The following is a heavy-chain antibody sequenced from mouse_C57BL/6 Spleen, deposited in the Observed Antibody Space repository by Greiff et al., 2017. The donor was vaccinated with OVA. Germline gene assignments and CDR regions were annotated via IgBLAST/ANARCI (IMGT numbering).Heavy chain of an antibody. V-gene: IGHV1-53*01. CDR1: GYTFTSYW. CDR3: AREDYYGSPYYAMDY. Sequence: QVQLQQPGPELVKPGASVKLSCKASGYTFTSYWMHWVKQRPGQGLEWIGNINPSNGGTNYNEKFKSKATLTVDKSSSTAYMQLSSLTSEDSAVYYCAREDYYGSPYYAMDYWGQGTSVTVSS. CDR2: INPSNGGT. D-gene: IGHD1-1*01. J-gene: IGHJ4*01.